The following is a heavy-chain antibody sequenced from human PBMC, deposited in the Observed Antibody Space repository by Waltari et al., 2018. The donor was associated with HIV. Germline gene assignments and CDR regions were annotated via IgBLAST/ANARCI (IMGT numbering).Heavy chain of an antibody. J-gene: IGHJ2*01. V-gene: IGHV4-31*02. Sequence: QVQLQESGTGLVKPSQTLSLTCNVSGASINSDNYYWAWLRQHPERGLECIGLLDYRGRTFSNPSFKSRATISVDTSKNQFSLKLTSMTAADTAVYYCARVLYWYFDLWGRGTLVTVSS. CDR2: LDYRGRT. CDR1: GASINSDNYY. CDR3: ARVLYWYFDL.